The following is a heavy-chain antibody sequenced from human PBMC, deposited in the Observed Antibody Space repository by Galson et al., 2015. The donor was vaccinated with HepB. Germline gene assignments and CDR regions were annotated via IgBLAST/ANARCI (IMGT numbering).Heavy chain of an antibody. J-gene: IGHJ5*02. D-gene: IGHD3-3*01. CDR3: AKAPGITIFGVGLNPFDP. V-gene: IGHV3-23*01. CDR1: GFTFSSYA. CDR2: ISGSGGST. Sequence: SLRLSCAASGFTFSSYAMSWVRQAPGKGLEWVSAISGSGGSTYYADSVKGRFTISRDNSKNTLYLQMNSLRAEDTAVYYCAKAPGITIFGVGLNPFDPWGQGTLVTVSS.